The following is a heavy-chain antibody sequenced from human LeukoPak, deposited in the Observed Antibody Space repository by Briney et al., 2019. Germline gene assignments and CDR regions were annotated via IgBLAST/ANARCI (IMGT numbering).Heavy chain of an antibody. CDR1: GGSFSGYY. Sequence: SETLSLTCAVYGGSFSGYYWSWIRQPPGKGLEWIGEINRSGSTNYNPSLKSRVTISVDTSKNQFSLKLSSVTAADTAVYYCARGPYGDYGFDPWGQGTLVTVSS. CDR3: ARGPYGDYGFDP. CDR2: INRSGST. J-gene: IGHJ5*02. D-gene: IGHD4-17*01. V-gene: IGHV4-34*01.